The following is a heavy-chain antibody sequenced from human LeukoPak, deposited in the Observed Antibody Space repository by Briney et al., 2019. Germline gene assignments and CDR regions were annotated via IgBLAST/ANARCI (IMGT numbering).Heavy chain of an antibody. CDR3: ARAMPHDNWFNP. D-gene: IGHD2-2*01. J-gene: IGHJ5*02. V-gene: IGHV3-30*04. CDR2: ISNDGTNK. Sequence: GGSLRLSCVASGFTFSNYKMHWVRQAPGKGLEWVAVISNDGTNKYYADSVQGRLSISRDNAKNTLYLQMNSLRAEDTAVYCCARAMPHDNWFNPWGQGSLVTVSS. CDR1: GFTFSNYK.